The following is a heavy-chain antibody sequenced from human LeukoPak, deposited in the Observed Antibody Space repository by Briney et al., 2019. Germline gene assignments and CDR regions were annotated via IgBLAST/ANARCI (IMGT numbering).Heavy chain of an antibody. V-gene: IGHV4-61*02. CDR1: GGSISSGSYY. CDR3: AREGTYDAFDI. D-gene: IGHD3-10*01. CDR2: IYSSGST. Sequence: SETLSLTCTVSGGSISSGSYYWSWIRQPAGKGLEWIGRIYSSGSTNYNPSLKSRVTISQDTSKNQVSLKLSSVTAADTAVYYCAREGTYDAFDIWGQGTMVTVSS. J-gene: IGHJ3*02.